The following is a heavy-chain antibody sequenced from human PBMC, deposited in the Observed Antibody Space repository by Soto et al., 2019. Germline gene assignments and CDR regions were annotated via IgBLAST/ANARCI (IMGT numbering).Heavy chain of an antibody. CDR3: ARDGAGVRGVSSYYYGMDV. D-gene: IGHD3-10*01. CDR2: IYYSGST. CDR1: GGSISSYY. V-gene: IGHV4-59*01. Sequence: SETLSLTCTVSGGSISSYYWSWIRQPPGKGLEWIGYIYYSGSTNYNPSLKSRVTISVDTSKNQFSLKLSSVTAADTAVYYCARDGAGVRGVSSYYYGMDVWGQGTTVTVSS. J-gene: IGHJ6*02.